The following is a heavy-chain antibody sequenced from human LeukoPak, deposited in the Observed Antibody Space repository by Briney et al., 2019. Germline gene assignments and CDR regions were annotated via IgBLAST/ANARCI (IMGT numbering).Heavy chain of an antibody. J-gene: IGHJ4*02. CDR1: GGSISSYH. D-gene: IGHD2-8*01. CDR2: IYTSGST. V-gene: IGHV4-4*07. Sequence: SETLSLTCTVSGGSISSYHWSWIRQPAGKGLEWIGRIYTSGSTNYNPSLKSQVTMSVDTSKNQFSLKLSSVTAADTAVYYCARSLGYCTNGVCPRYFDYWGQGTLVTVSS. CDR3: ARSLGYCTNGVCPRYFDY.